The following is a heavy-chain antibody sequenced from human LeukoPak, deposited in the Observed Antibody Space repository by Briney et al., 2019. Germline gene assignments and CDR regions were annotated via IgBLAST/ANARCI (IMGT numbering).Heavy chain of an antibody. D-gene: IGHD3-10*01. V-gene: IGHV4-59*01. J-gene: IGHJ4*02. CDR1: GGSISSYY. Sequence: SETLSLTCTVSGGSISSYYWSWIRQPPGKGLEWIGYIYYSGSTNYNPSLKSRVTISVDTSKNQFSLKLSSVTAADTAVYYCARSPYYGYFDYWGQGTLVTVSS. CDR2: IYYSGST. CDR3: ARSPYYGYFDY.